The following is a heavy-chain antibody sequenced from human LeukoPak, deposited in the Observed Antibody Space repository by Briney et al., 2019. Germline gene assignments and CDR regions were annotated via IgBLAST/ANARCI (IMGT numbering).Heavy chain of an antibody. J-gene: IGHJ6*03. CDR2: IIPISGTT. CDR3: ATLCCGSYYMDV. Sequence: SEKVSCKASGGTLNSYVISWVRQAPGQGLEWMGGIIPISGTTNYAQKFQGRVTITADKSTSTAYMELSSLRSEDTAVYYCATLCCGSYYMDVWGKGTTVTVSS. D-gene: IGHD2-15*01. V-gene: IGHV1-69*06. CDR1: GGTLNSYV.